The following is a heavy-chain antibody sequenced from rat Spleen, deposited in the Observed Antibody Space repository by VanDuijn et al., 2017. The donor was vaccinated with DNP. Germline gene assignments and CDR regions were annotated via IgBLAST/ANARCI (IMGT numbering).Heavy chain of an antibody. CDR3: ARRGNNYDFDY. CDR2: ISYDGSST. D-gene: IGHD1-10*01. V-gene: IGHV5-7*01. Sequence: EVQLVESGGGLVQPGRSMKLSCAASGFTFSNYDMAWVRQAPKKGLEWVATISYDGSSTYYRDSVKGRFTISRDNAKSTLYLQRDSLRSEDTATYYCARRGNNYDFDYWGQGVMVTVSS. CDR1: GFTFSNYD. J-gene: IGHJ2*01.